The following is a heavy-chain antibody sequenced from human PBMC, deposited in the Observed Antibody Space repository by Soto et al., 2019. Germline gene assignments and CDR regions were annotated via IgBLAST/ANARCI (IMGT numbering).Heavy chain of an antibody. D-gene: IGHD4-17*01. CDR1: GYTFTSYG. CDR2: IIPIFGTA. CDR3: ARVSDYGGSNYYYYGMDV. V-gene: IGHV1-69*13. J-gene: IGHJ6*02. Sequence: SVKVSCKASGYTFTSYGISWVRQAPGQGLEWMGGIIPIFGTANYAQKFQGRVTITADESTSTAYMELSSLRSEDTAVYYCARVSDYGGSNYYYYGMDVWGQGTTVTVSS.